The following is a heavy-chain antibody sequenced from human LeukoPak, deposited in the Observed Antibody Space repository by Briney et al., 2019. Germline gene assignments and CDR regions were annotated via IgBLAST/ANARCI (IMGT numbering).Heavy chain of an antibody. CDR1: GGSFSGYY. CDR3: ARGRTTYDYVWGSYRPPDY. V-gene: IGHV4-34*01. Sequence: PSETLSLTCAVYGGSFSGYYWSWIRQPPGKGLEWIGEINHRGSTNYNPSLKSRVSISVDTSKNQFSLKLSSVTAADTAVYYCARGRTTYDYVWGSYRPPDYWGQGTLVTVSS. D-gene: IGHD3-16*02. J-gene: IGHJ4*02. CDR2: INHRGST.